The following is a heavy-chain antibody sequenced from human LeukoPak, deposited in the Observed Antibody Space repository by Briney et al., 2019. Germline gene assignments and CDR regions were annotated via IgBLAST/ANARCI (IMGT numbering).Heavy chain of an antibody. CDR1: GFTFSNAW. D-gene: IGHD3-22*01. Sequence: PGGSLRLSCEVSGFTFSNAWMSWVRQTPGKGLEWVSGINWNGGSTGYADSVKGRFTISRDNAKNSLYLQMNSLRAEDTALYYCARDYDSSGYSDAFDIWGQGTMVTVSS. CDR2: INWNGGST. J-gene: IGHJ3*02. CDR3: ARDYDSSGYSDAFDI. V-gene: IGHV3-20*04.